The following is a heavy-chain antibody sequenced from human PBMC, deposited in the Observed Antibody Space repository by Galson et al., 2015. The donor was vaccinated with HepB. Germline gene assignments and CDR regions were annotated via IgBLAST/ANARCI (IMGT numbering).Heavy chain of an antibody. CDR2: IYSGGST. D-gene: IGHD2-15*01. Sequence: SLRLSCAASGFTVSSNYMSWVRQAPGKGLEWVSVIYSGGSTYYADSVKGRFTISRDNSKNTLYLQMNSLRAEDTAVYYCARGEWGYCSGGSCYGSDYWGQGTLVTVSS. J-gene: IGHJ4*02. CDR3: ARGEWGYCSGGSCYGSDY. V-gene: IGHV3-66*01. CDR1: GFTVSSNY.